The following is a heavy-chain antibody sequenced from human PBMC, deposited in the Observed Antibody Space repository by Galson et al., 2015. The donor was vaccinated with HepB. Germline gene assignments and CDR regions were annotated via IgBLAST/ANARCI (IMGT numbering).Heavy chain of an antibody. CDR2: INAGSGNT. CDR1: GYTFTSYA. Sequence: SVKVSCKASGYTFTSYAMHWVRQAPGQRLEWMGWINAGSGNTKYSQKFQGRVTITRDTSASTAYMELSSLRSEDTAVYYCARGYYDSSGYSGIWGQGTLVTVSS. CDR3: ARGYYDSSGYSGI. V-gene: IGHV1-3*01. D-gene: IGHD3-22*01. J-gene: IGHJ1*01.